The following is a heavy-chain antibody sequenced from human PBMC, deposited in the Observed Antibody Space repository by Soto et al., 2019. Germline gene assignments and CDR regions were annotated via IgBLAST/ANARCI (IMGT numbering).Heavy chain of an antibody. D-gene: IGHD3-10*01. Sequence: SETLSLTCAVYGGSFSGYYWSWIRQPPGKGLEWIGEINHSGSTNYISSLKSRVTISVDTSKNLFSLKLSSVTAADTAVYYCARGPHYYGSGSYSTNFDYWGQGTLVTVSS. V-gene: IGHV4-34*01. CDR3: ARGPHYYGSGSYSTNFDY. CDR2: INHSGST. CDR1: GGSFSGYY. J-gene: IGHJ4*02.